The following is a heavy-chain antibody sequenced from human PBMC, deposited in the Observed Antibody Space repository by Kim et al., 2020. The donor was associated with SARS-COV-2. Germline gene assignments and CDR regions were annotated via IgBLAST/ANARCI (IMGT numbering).Heavy chain of an antibody. CDR1: GFTFSSYE. V-gene: IGHV3-48*03. Sequence: GGSLRLSCAASGFTFSSYEMNWVRQAPGKGLEWVSYISSSGSTTYYADSVKGRFTISRDNAKNSLYLQMNSLRAEDTAVYYCARDLAPAIYSGYDRGLDYWGQGTLVTVSS. CDR3: ARDLAPAIYSGYDRGLDY. CDR2: ISSSGSTT. J-gene: IGHJ4*02. D-gene: IGHD5-12*01.